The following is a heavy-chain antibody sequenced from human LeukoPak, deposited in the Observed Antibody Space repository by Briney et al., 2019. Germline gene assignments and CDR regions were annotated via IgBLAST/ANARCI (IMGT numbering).Heavy chain of an antibody. J-gene: IGHJ6*02. V-gene: IGHV3-21*01. Sequence: GGSLRLSCAASGFTFSSYSMNWVRQAPGKGLEWVSSISSSSSYIYYADSVKGRFTISRDNAKNSLYLQKNSLRAEDTAVYYCASEYCSGGSCYEGYGMDVWGQGTTVTVSS. CDR1: GFTFSSYS. CDR2: ISSSSSYI. D-gene: IGHD2-15*01. CDR3: ASEYCSGGSCYEGYGMDV.